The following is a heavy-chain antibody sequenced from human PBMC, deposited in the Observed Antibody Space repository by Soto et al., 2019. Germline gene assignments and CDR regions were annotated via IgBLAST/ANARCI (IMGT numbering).Heavy chain of an antibody. Sequence: ASVKVSCKASGYTFTSYGISWVRQAPGQGLEWMGWISAYNGNTNYAQKLQGRVNMTTDTSTSTAYMELRSLRSDDTAVYYCARSAIFGVFYYYYGMDVWGQGTTVTVSS. V-gene: IGHV1-18*01. CDR3: ARSAIFGVFYYYYGMDV. D-gene: IGHD3-3*01. CDR1: GYTFTSYG. CDR2: ISAYNGNT. J-gene: IGHJ6*02.